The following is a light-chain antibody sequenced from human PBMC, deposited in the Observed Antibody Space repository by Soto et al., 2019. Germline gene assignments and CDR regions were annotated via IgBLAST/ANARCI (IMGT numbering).Light chain of an antibody. CDR2: GDT. CDR3: QSYDNSLSGPV. CDR1: GSNIGAGYD. J-gene: IGLJ1*01. Sequence: QSVLTQPPSVSGAPGQRVTISCTGSGSNIGAGYDAHWYQQLPGKVPKLLIYGDTNRPSGVPDRFSGSKSGTSASLAITGLQPEDEADYYCQSYDNSLSGPVFGPGTKLTV. V-gene: IGLV1-40*01.